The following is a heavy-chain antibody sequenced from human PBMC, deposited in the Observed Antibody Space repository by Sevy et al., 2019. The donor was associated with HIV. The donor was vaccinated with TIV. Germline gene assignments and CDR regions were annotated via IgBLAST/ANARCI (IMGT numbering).Heavy chain of an antibody. CDR1: GFTFSSYG. CDR2: ISYDGSNK. Sequence: GGSLRLSCAASGFTFSSYGMHWVRQAPGKGLEWVAVISYDGSNKYYADSVKGRFTISRDTSKNTLYLQMNSLRAEDTAVYYCAKGSSSGYSGYDSGWGIDYWGQGTLVTVSS. V-gene: IGHV3-30*18. J-gene: IGHJ4*02. D-gene: IGHD5-12*01. CDR3: AKGSSSGYSGYDSGWGIDY.